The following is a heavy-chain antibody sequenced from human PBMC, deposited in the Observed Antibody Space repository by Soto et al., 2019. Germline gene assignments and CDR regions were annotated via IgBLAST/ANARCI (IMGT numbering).Heavy chain of an antibody. D-gene: IGHD4-17*01. J-gene: IGHJ4*02. Sequence: EVQLVESGGGLVQPGGSLRLSCAASGVTVSSNYMSWVRQAPGQGLEWVSVIYIRGDIKYADSVKGRFTVSRDNSKNTLFLQMNSLRVEDTAVYYCARNVPVTTLGYWGQGTLVTVSS. V-gene: IGHV3-66*01. CDR1: GVTVSSNY. CDR2: IYIRGDI. CDR3: ARNVPVTTLGY.